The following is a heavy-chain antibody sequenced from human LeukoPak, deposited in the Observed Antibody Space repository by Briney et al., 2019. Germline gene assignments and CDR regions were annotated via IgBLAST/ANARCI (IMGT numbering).Heavy chain of an antibody. J-gene: IGHJ4*02. V-gene: IGHV3-48*03. D-gene: IGHD1-1*01. CDR2: ISGSGIK. Sequence: GGSLRLSCAASRFTFSSYEMNWVRQAPGKGLEWVSYISGSGIKHYADSVKGRFTISRDNAKNSLYLQMNSLRVEDTAVYYCAKVDYWSPENYFDSWGQGTLVTVSS. CDR3: AKVDYWSPENYFDS. CDR1: RFTFSSYE.